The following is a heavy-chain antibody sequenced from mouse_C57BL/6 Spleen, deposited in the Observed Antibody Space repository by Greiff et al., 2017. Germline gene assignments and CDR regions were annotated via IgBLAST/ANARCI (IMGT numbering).Heavy chain of an antibody. CDR3: ARGEQLRGVFLDY. J-gene: IGHJ2*01. CDR2: IWSGGST. V-gene: IGHV2-2*01. CDR1: GFSLTSYG. D-gene: IGHD3-2*02. Sequence: VKLMESGPGLVQPSQSLSITCTVSGFSLTSYGVHWVRQSPGKGLEWLGVIWSGGSTDYNAAFISRLSISKDNSKSQVFFKMNSLQADDTAIYYCARGEQLRGVFLDYWGQGTTLTVSS.